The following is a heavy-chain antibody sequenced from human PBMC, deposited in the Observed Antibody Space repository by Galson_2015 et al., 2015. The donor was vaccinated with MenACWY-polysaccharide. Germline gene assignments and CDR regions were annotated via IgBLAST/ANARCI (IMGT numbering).Heavy chain of an antibody. CDR2: IYSGSST. V-gene: IGHV3-53*01. CDR3: ARAETYYYDD. CDR1: GFTVSSNN. Sequence: SLRLSCAASGFTVSSNNMSWVRQAPGKGLEWVSVIYSGSSTDYSDTVKGRFSISRDNSKNKLYLQMNSLRAEDTAVYYCARAETYYYDDWGQGTLVTVSS. J-gene: IGHJ4*02.